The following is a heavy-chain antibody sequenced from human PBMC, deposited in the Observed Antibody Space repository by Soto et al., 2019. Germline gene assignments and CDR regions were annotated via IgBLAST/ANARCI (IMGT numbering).Heavy chain of an antibody. Sequence: PSETLSLTCSVSGGSINSGDYYWSWIRQSPGKGLEWIGYIYYSGSTYYNPSLKSRSTISIDTFKNQFFLDVDSVTAADTAVYYCARLYTGYEAFDYWGQGTLVTVYS. CDR1: GGSINSGDYY. V-gene: IGHV4-30-4*01. CDR3: ARLYTGYEAFDY. D-gene: IGHD5-12*01. J-gene: IGHJ4*02. CDR2: IYYSGST.